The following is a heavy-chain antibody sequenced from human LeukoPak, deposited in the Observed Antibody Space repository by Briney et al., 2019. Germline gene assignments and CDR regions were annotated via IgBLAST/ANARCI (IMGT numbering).Heavy chain of an antibody. J-gene: IGHJ5*02. Sequence: GASVKVSCKASGYTFTSYGISWVRQAPGQGLEWMGWICAYNGNTNYAQKLQGRVTMTTDTSTSTAYMELRSLRSDDTAVYYCARDLIDCSGGSCYDWFDPWGQGTLVTVSS. CDR2: ICAYNGNT. V-gene: IGHV1-18*04. CDR1: GYTFTSYG. CDR3: ARDLIDCSGGSCYDWFDP. D-gene: IGHD2-15*01.